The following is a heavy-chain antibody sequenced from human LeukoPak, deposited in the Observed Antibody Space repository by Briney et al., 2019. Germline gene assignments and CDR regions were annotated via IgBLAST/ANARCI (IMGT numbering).Heavy chain of an antibody. CDR3: ARVPTADIVVVPAADNWFDP. CDR1: GYTFTSYG. V-gene: IGHV1-18*01. J-gene: IGHJ5*02. Sequence: ASVKVSCKASGYTFTSYGISWVRQAPGQGLEWMGWISAYNGNTNYAQKLQGRVTMTTDTSTSTAYMELRSLRSDDTAVYYCARVPTADIVVVPAADNWFDPWGQGTLVTVSS. CDR2: ISAYNGNT. D-gene: IGHD2-2*01.